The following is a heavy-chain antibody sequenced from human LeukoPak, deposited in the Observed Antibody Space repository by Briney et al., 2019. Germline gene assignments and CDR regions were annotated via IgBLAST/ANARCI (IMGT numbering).Heavy chain of an antibody. Sequence: SVKISCKTSGDTFSSYALSWVRHAPGQGLEWMGRIIPIFGIANYAQKFQGRVTITADKSTSTAYMELSSLRSEDTAVYYCARDNYYDSSGFPMDVWGQGTTVTVSS. J-gene: IGHJ6*02. CDR2: IIPIFGIA. V-gene: IGHV1-69*04. CDR1: GDTFSSYA. CDR3: ARDNYYDSSGFPMDV. D-gene: IGHD3-22*01.